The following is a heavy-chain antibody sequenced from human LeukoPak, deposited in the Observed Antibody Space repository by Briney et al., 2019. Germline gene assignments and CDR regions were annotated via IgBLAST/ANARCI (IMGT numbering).Heavy chain of an antibody. J-gene: IGHJ4*02. CDR3: ARAVVVAATLCYFDY. D-gene: IGHD2-15*01. CDR1: GGSISSYY. CDR2: IYYSGST. Sequence: SETLSLTCTVSGGSISSYYWSWIRQPPGKGLEGSGYIYYSGSTNYNHSLKSRATISVDTSKNQFSLKLSSVTAADTAVYYCARAVVVAATLCYFDYWGQGTLVTVSS. V-gene: IGHV4-59*01.